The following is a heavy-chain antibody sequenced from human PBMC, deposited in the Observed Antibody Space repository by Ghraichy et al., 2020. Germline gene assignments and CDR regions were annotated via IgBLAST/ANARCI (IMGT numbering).Heavy chain of an antibody. CDR1: GFAFSSYS. Sequence: GALRLSCAASGFAFSSYSMNWVRQAPGKGLEWVSYISSSSSTRYYAGSVKGRFTISRDNAKNSLYLQMNSLRDEDTAVYYCSRAEGSSTSSVDYWGQGTLVIVSS. CDR3: SRAEGSSTSSVDY. D-gene: IGHD2-2*01. J-gene: IGHJ4*02. V-gene: IGHV3-48*02. CDR2: ISSSSSTR.